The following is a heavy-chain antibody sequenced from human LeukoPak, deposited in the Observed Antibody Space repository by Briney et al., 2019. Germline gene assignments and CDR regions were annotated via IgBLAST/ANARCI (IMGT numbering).Heavy chain of an antibody. Sequence: GGSLRLSCEASGFTFSGYAMSWVRQAPGKGLEWVSAISGSGGSTYYADSVKGRFTISRDNSKNTLYLQMNSLRAEDTAVYYCAKGGAAAGYYYYYMDVWGKGTTVTVSS. V-gene: IGHV3-23*01. CDR3: AKGGAAAGYYYYYMDV. CDR1: GFTFSGYA. D-gene: IGHD6-13*01. J-gene: IGHJ6*03. CDR2: ISGSGGST.